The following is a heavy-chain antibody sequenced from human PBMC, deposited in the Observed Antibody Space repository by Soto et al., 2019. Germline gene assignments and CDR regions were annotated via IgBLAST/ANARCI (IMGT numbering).Heavy chain of an antibody. CDR2: IRSKANSYAT. CDR3: TRAVAAAGTSQFDY. V-gene: IGHV3-73*01. J-gene: IGHJ4*02. D-gene: IGHD6-13*01. Sequence: EVQLVESGGGLVQPGGSLKLSCAASGFTFSGSAMHWVRQASGKGLEWVGRIRSKANSYATAYAASVKGRFTISRDDSKNKAYLQMNSLKTEDTAVHYCTRAVAAAGTSQFDYWGQGTLVTVSS. CDR1: GFTFSGSA.